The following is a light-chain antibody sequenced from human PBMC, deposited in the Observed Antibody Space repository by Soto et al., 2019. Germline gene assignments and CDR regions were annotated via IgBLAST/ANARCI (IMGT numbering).Light chain of an antibody. CDR2: DAS. CDR3: QQTYSTPWT. CDR1: QNIDSY. V-gene: IGKV1-39*01. J-gene: IGKJ1*01. Sequence: DIQMTQSPSSLSASVGDRVTITCRASQNIDSYLNWYQQRPGKAPKLLIHDASSLQSGVPSSFSGSGSRTDFALTINSLQTEDFATIYCQQTYSTPWTFGQGTKVEIK.